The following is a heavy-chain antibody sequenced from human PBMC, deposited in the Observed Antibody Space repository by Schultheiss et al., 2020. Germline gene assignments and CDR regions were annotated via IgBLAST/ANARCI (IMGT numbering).Heavy chain of an antibody. V-gene: IGHV1-3*01. J-gene: IGHJ3*02. Sequence: GGSLRLSCAASGFTFTSYAMHWVRQAPGQRLEWMGWINAGNGNTKYSQKFQGRVTMTTDTSTSTAYMELRSLRSDDTAVYYCARTEGHIVVVTAPFDIWGQGTMVTVSS. CDR3: ARTEGHIVVVTAPFDI. CDR1: GFTFTSYA. D-gene: IGHD2-21*02. CDR2: INAGNGNT.